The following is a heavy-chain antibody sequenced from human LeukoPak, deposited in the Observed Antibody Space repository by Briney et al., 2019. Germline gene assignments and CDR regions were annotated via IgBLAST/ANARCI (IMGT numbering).Heavy chain of an antibody. CDR1: DYTFTNYG. D-gene: IGHD4-17*01. CDR3: ARKRPTDNAFDV. Sequence: GASVTVSCKASDYTFTNYGISWVRQAPGQGLEWMGWISAHYGNTNYAQKLQGRVTMTTDTSTSTVYMELRSLRSDDTAVYYCARKRPTDNAFDVWGQGTMVTVSS. J-gene: IGHJ3*01. CDR2: ISAHYGNT. V-gene: IGHV1-18*01.